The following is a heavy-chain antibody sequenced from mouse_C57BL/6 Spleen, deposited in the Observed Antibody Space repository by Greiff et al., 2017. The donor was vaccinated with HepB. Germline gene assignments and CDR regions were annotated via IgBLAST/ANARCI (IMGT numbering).Heavy chain of an antibody. Sequence: QVQLQQPGAELVKPGASVKLSCKASGYTFTSYWMHWVKQRPGRGLEWIGRIDPNSGGTKYNEKFKSKATLTVDKPSSTAYMQLISLTSEDSAVYYCAIEGVTMVTSWFAYWGQGTLVTVSA. D-gene: IGHD2-2*01. CDR3: AIEGVTMVTSWFAY. CDR1: GYTFTSYW. J-gene: IGHJ3*01. V-gene: IGHV1-72*01. CDR2: IDPNSGGT.